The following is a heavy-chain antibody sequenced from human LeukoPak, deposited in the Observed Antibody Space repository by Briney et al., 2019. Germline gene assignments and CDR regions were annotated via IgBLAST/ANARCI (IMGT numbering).Heavy chain of an antibody. D-gene: IGHD2-15*01. J-gene: IGHJ4*02. CDR2: IYYSGST. Sequence: SETLSLTCTVSGGSISSYYWSWIRQPPGKRLEWIGYIYYSGSTNYNPSLKSRVTISVDTSKNQFSLKLSSVTAADTAVYYCARDRPQLGYCSGGSCYSRHFDYWGQGTLVTVSS. CDR1: GGSISSYY. CDR3: ARDRPQLGYCSGGSCYSRHFDY. V-gene: IGHV4-59*01.